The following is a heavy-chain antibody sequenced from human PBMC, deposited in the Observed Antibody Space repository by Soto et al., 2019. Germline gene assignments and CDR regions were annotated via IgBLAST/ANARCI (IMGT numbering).Heavy chain of an antibody. Sequence: ASVKVSFTAAGYTFTSDAMHWVRQAPGQRLEWMGWINAGNGNTKYSQKFQGRVTITRDTSASTAYMELSSLRSEDTAVYYCARGGYCSSASCYSWFDPWGQGTLVTVSS. CDR2: INAGNGNT. CDR1: GYTFTSDA. V-gene: IGHV1-3*01. D-gene: IGHD2-2*03. CDR3: ARGGYCSSASCYSWFDP. J-gene: IGHJ5*02.